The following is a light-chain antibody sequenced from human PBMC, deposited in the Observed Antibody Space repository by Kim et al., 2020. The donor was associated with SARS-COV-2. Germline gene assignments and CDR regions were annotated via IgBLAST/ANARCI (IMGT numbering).Light chain of an antibody. CDR1: SSDMGAYNS. J-gene: IGLJ2*01. CDR2: DVS. Sequence: QTFRISSSETSSDMGAYNSVSWYQQRPGKATKLMFYDVSKRPSGVSNRFSGSKSGNTASLTISGLQAEDEADYYCSSYTSSSTLVFGGGTKLTVL. CDR3: SSYTSSSTLV. V-gene: IGLV2-14*03.